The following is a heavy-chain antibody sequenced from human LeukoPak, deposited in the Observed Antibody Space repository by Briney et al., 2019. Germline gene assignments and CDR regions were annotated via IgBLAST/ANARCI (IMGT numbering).Heavy chain of an antibody. V-gene: IGHV3-48*03. Sequence: PGGSLRLSCAASGFTFSSYAMSWVRQAPGKGLECVSYISTGGSAINYADSVKGRFTISRDNAKSLLYLQMNSLRAEDTAVYYCTRGVGDSSTFDYWGQGTLVTVSS. CDR1: GFTFSSYA. J-gene: IGHJ4*02. CDR3: TRGVGDSSTFDY. CDR2: ISTGGSAI. D-gene: IGHD6-6*01.